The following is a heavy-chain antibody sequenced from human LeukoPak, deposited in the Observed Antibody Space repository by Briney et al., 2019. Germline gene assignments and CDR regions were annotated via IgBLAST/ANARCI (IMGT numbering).Heavy chain of an antibody. CDR3: ARGGRYYGLDI. CDR1: GYSISSSNW. CDR2: IYYSGST. Sequence: PSETLSLTCAVSGYSISSSNWWGWIGQPPGKGLEWIGNIYYSGSTDYVPSLKSRVTMSVDTSKNQFSLKVSSVTAVDTAVYYCARGGRYYGLDIWGQGTMVSVSS. J-gene: IGHJ3*02. D-gene: IGHD3-10*01. V-gene: IGHV4-28*03.